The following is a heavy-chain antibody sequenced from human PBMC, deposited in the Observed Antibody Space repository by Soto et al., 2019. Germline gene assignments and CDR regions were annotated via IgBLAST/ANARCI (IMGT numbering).Heavy chain of an antibody. CDR3: AKGRGGSGSLTPRVDF. CDR1: GFTFNNYA. D-gene: IGHD3-10*01. J-gene: IGHJ4*01. CDR2: ISGGGDTT. V-gene: IGHV3-23*01. Sequence: EVQLLESGGGLVQPGGSLRLSCAASGFTFNNYAMTWVRQAPGKGLEWVSAISGGGDTTSYADSVNGRFTVSRDGSKNTLYLQMSTLRAEDTALYYCAKGRGGSGSLTPRVDFWGHGTLVTVSS.